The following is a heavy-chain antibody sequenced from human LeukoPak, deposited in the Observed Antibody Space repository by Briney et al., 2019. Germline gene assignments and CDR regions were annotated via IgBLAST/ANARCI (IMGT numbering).Heavy chain of an antibody. Sequence: SETLSLTCTVSGGSISGGSYYWSWIRQPAGKGLEWIGRIYTSGSTNYNPSLKSRVTISVDTSKNQFSLKLSSVTAADTAVYYCAEGIGNDYDILTGYEFWGQGTLVTVSS. D-gene: IGHD3-9*01. CDR3: AEGIGNDYDILTGYEF. CDR1: GGSISGGSYY. CDR2: IYTSGST. V-gene: IGHV4-61*02. J-gene: IGHJ4*02.